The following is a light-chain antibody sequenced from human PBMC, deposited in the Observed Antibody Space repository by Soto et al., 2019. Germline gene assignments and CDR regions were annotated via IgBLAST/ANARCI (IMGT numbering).Light chain of an antibody. Sequence: QSALTQPASVSGSPGQSITISCTGTSSDVGSYNLVSWYQQHPGKAPKLIIYDGNKRPSGVSNRFSGSKSGNTASLTISGLQAEDDADYYCCSYGGSSAYVFGTGTKLTVL. V-gene: IGLV2-23*01. CDR3: CSYGGSSAYV. J-gene: IGLJ1*01. CDR1: SSDVGSYNL. CDR2: DGN.